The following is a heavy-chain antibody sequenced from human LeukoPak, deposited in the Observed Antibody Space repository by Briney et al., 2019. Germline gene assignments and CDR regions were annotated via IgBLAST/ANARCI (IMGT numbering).Heavy chain of an antibody. CDR2: INPNSGGT. CDR1: GYTFTDYY. J-gene: IGHJ5*02. V-gene: IGHV1-2*02. CDR3: ARGYGSGSYYWFDP. Sequence: GASVKVSCKASGYTFTDYYMHWVRQAPGQGLEWMGWINPNSGGTIFAQKFQGRVTMTRDTSISTAYMELSRLRSDDTAVYYCARGYGSGSYYWFDPWGQGTLVTVSS. D-gene: IGHD3-10*01.